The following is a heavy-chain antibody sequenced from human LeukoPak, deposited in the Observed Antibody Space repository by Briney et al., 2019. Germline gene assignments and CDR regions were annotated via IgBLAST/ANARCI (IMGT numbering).Heavy chain of an antibody. CDR3: LAGYYYSQMDV. J-gene: IGHJ6*03. CDR1: GFTFSDYW. V-gene: IGHV3-74*01. Sequence: GGSLRLFCAASGFTFSDYWMHWVRQPPGKGLVWVARVNIHGSGTDYADSVKGRFAISRDNAKNTLYLQMTSLRAEDTAVYYALAGYYYSQMDVWGKGTAVTVSS. D-gene: IGHD6-13*01. CDR2: VNIHGSGT.